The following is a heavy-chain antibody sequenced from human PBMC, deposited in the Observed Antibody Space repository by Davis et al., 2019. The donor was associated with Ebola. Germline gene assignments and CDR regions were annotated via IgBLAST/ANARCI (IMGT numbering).Heavy chain of an antibody. CDR3: ARAAFGYNSGWYADY. CDR2: ISAYNGNT. V-gene: IGHV1-18*01. CDR1: GYTFTSYG. J-gene: IGHJ4*02. D-gene: IGHD6-19*01. Sequence: ASVKVSCKASGYTFTSYGINWVRQAPGQGLEWMGWISAYNGNTNYAQKLQGRVTMTTDTSASTAYMELSSLRSEDTAVYYCARAAFGYNSGWYADYWGQGTLVTVSS.